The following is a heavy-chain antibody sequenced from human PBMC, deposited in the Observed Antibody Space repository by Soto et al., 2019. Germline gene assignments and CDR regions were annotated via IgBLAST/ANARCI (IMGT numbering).Heavy chain of an antibody. CDR3: ARETYCSSTSCYNWFDP. CDR2: TYYRSKWYN. V-gene: IGHV6-1*01. D-gene: IGHD2-2*01. CDR1: GDSVSSNSAA. J-gene: IGHJ5*02. Sequence: SQALSLTCAISGDSVSSNSAAWNWNRQSPSRGLEWLARTYYRSKWYNDYAVSVKSRITINPDTSKNQFSLQLNSVTPEDTAVYYCARETYCSSTSCYNWFDPWGQGTLVTVSS.